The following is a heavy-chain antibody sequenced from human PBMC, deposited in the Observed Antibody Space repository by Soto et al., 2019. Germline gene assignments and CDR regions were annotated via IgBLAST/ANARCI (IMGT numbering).Heavy chain of an antibody. V-gene: IGHV1-18*01. CDR3: ARDTYHRYSGSYLGPNHAYYYYGMDV. CDR2: ISAYNGNT. CDR1: GYTFTRYG. Sequence: ASVKVSCKASGYTFTRYGISWVRQAPGQGLEWMGWISAYNGNTNYAQKLQGRVTMTTDTSTSTAYMELRSLRSEDTAVYYCARDTYHRYSGSYLGPNHAYYYYGMDVWGQGTTVTVSS. D-gene: IGHD1-26*01. J-gene: IGHJ6*02.